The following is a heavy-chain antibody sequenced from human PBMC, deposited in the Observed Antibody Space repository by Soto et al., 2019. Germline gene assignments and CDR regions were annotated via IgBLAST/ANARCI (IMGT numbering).Heavy chain of an antibody. CDR1: GGSISSYY. CDR2: IYYSGST. V-gene: IGHV4-59*01. D-gene: IGHD3-3*01. Sequence: ETLSLTCTVSGGSISSYYWSWIRQPPGKGLEWIGYIYYSGSTNYNPSLKSRVTISVDTSKNQFSLKLSSVTAADTAVYYCARAYDFWSGSLEFDPWGQGTLVTVSS. J-gene: IGHJ5*02. CDR3: ARAYDFWSGSLEFDP.